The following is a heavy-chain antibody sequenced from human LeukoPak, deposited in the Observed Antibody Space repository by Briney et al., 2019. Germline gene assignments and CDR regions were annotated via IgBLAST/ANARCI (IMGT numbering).Heavy chain of an antibody. CDR3: VAGGAFDI. D-gene: IGHD3-10*01. V-gene: IGHV3-7*01. CDR2: IKEDGSER. CDR1: GFTFSSYS. Sequence: PGGSLRLSCAASGFTFSSYSMNWVRQAPGEGLEWVANIKEDGSERYYVDSVKGRFTISRDNAKNSLYLQMNSLRAEDTAVYYCVAGGAFDIWAQGTMVTVSS. J-gene: IGHJ3*02.